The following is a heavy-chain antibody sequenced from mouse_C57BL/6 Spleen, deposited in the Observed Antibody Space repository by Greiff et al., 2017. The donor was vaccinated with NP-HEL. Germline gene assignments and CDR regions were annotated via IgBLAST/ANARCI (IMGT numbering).Heavy chain of an antibody. Sequence: QVQLQQPGAELVKPGASVKVSCKASGYTFTSYWMHWVKQRPGQGLEWIGRIHPSDSDTNYNQQFKGKATLTVDISSSTAYMQLSSLTSEDSAVYYCAIGDYDGGYYFDYGGQGTTLTVSS. CDR1: GYTFTSYW. J-gene: IGHJ2*01. D-gene: IGHD2-4*01. V-gene: IGHV1-74*01. CDR3: AIGDYDGGYYFDY. CDR2: IHPSDSDT.